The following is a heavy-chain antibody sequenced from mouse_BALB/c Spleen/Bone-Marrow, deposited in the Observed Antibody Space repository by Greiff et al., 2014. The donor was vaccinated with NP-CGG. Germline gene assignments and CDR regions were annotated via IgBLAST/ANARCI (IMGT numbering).Heavy chain of an antibody. J-gene: IGHJ2*01. D-gene: IGHD1-2*01. CDR1: GFTFSSYT. CDR3: ARRSAATYYFDY. CDR2: ISNGGGST. V-gene: IGHV5-12-2*01. Sequence: EVKLVESGGGLVQPGGSLKLSCAASGFTFSSYTMSWVRQTPEKRLEWVAYISNGGGSTYYPDTVKGRFTISRDNAKNTLYLQMSSPKSEDTAMYYCARRSAATYYFDYWGQGITLTVSS.